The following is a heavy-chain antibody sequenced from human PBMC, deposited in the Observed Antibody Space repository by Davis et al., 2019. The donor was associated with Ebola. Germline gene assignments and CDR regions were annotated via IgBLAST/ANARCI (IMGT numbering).Heavy chain of an antibody. CDR1: GYTLRGYW. V-gene: IGHV5-51*01. CDR2: IYPDDSTI. Sequence: GESLKISCKGSGYTLRGYWINWVRQMPGKGLEWKGFIYPDDSTISYSPSFQGQVTISADKSITTAYLQWSSLKASDTAMYYCARFLEWKADYWGQGTLVTVSS. CDR3: ARFLEWKADY. J-gene: IGHJ4*02. D-gene: IGHD3-3*01.